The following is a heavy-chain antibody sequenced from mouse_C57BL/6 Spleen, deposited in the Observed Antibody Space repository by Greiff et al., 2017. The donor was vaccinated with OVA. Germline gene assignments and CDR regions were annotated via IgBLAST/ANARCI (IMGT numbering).Heavy chain of an antibody. J-gene: IGHJ3*01. V-gene: IGHV5-9-1*02. CDR1: GFTFSSYA. D-gene: IGHD1-1*01. Sequence: EVKLMESGEGLVKPGGSLKLSCAASGFTFSSYAMSWVRQTPEKRLEWVAYISSGGDYIYYADTVKGRFTISRDNARNTLYLQMSSLKSEDTAMYYCTKPPRYYGSSYPFAYWGQGTLVTVSA. CDR2: ISSGGDYI. CDR3: TKPPRYYGSSYPFAY.